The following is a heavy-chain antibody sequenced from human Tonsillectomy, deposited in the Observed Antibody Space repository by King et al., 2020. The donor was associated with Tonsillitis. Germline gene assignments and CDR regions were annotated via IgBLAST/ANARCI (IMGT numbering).Heavy chain of an antibody. J-gene: IGHJ6*03. Sequence: VQLVESGGGVVQPGRSLRLSCAASGFTFSSYGMHWVRQAPGKGLEWVAVIWFDGSNKYYADSVKDRFTISRDNSKNTLDLQMNGLRAEDTAVYYCASSAGTFSYYYYMDVWGKGTTVTVSS. V-gene: IGHV3-33*08. CDR1: GFTFSSYG. D-gene: IGHD6-13*01. CDR3: ASSAGTFSYYYYMDV. CDR2: IWFDGSNK.